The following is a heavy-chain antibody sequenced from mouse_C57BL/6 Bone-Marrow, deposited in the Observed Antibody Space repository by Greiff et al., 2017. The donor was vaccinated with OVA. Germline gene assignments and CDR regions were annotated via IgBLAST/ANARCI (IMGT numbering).Heavy chain of an antibody. CDR1: GYTFTDYY. D-gene: IGHD2-2*01. V-gene: IGHV1-26*01. Sequence: VQLQQSGPELVKPGASVKISCKASGYTFTDYYMNWVKQSHGKSLEWIGDINPNNGGTSYNQKFTGKATLTVDKSSSTAYMELRSLTSDDSAVYYCARYGYDGYYYAMDYWGQGTSVTVSS. J-gene: IGHJ4*01. CDR2: INPNNGGT. CDR3: ARYGYDGYYYAMDY.